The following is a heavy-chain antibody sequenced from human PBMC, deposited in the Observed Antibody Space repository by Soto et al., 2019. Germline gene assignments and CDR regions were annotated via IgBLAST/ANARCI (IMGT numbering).Heavy chain of an antibody. D-gene: IGHD3-9*01. CDR2: ISAYNGNT. CDR3: AREQTTYYDILTGFHPPKNWFDP. Sequence: GASVKVSCKASGYTFTSYGISWVRQAPGQGLEWMGWISAYNGNTNYAQKLQGRVTMTTDTSTSTAYMELRSLRSDDTAVYYCAREQTTYYDILTGFHPPKNWFDPWGQGTLVTVSS. V-gene: IGHV1-18*01. J-gene: IGHJ5*02. CDR1: GYTFTSYG.